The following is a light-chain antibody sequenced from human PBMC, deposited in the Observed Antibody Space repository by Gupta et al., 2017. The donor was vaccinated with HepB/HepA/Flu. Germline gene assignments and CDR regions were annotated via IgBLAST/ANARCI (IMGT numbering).Light chain of an antibody. Sequence: ELLLTLSPATLSLSPGERATLSCRASQSVSSYLAWYQQTPGQAPRLLMHDASKRATGIATRFSGSGSGTDFTLTISSLEPEDVAVYYWQQYNNWPPTFGPGTKVDIK. CDR2: DAS. CDR3: QQYNNWPPT. V-gene: IGKV3-11*01. J-gene: IGKJ3*01. CDR1: QSVSSY.